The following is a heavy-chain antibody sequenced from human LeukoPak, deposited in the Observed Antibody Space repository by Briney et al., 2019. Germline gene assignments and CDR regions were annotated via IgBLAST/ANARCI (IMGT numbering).Heavy chain of an antibody. Sequence: GRSLRLSCAASGFTFDDYAMHWVRQAPGKGLEWVSGISWNSGSIGYADSVKGRFTISRDNAKNSLYLQMNSLRAEDTALNYCANSRGGLFLFDYWGQGTLVTVSS. CDR2: ISWNSGSI. J-gene: IGHJ4*02. CDR3: ANSRGGLFLFDY. V-gene: IGHV3-9*01. CDR1: GFTFDDYA. D-gene: IGHD3-16*01.